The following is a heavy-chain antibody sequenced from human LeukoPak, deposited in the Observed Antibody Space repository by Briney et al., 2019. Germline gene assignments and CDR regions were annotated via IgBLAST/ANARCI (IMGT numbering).Heavy chain of an antibody. CDR2: ISSSSSTI. Sequence: GGSLRLSCAASGFTFSSYSMNWVRQAPGKGLEWVSYISSSSSTIYYADSVKGRFTISRDNAKNSLYLQMNSLRAEDTAVYYCAKGSYYDSSGYYRPGGFDSRPLNLFDYWGQGTLVTVSS. V-gene: IGHV3-48*01. J-gene: IGHJ4*02. CDR1: GFTFSSYS. CDR3: AKGSYYDSSGYYRPGGFDSRPLNLFDY. D-gene: IGHD3-22*01.